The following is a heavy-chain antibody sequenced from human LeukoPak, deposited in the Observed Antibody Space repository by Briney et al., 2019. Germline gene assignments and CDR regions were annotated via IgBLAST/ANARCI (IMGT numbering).Heavy chain of an antibody. CDR3: ARDFVGFGELFDY. V-gene: IGHV3-7*01. Sequence: GGSLRLSCAASGFTFSSYWMSWVRQAPGKGLKWVANIKQDRSEKYYVDSVKGRFTISRDNAKNSLYLQMNSLRAEDTAVYYCARDFVGFGELFDYWGQGTLVTVSS. D-gene: IGHD3-10*01. J-gene: IGHJ4*02. CDR2: IKQDRSEK. CDR1: GFTFSSYW.